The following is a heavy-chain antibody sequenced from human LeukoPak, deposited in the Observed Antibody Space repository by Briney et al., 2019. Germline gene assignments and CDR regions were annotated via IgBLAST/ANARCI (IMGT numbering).Heavy chain of an antibody. CDR2: ISSSGSTI. Sequence: GGSLRLSCAASGFTFSSYEMNWVRQAPGKGLEWVSYISSSGSTIYYADSVKGRFTISRDNPKNSLYLQMNSLRAEDTAVYYCARDQRYFDWLLSTPQYYYYGMDVWGQGTTVSVS. V-gene: IGHV3-48*03. J-gene: IGHJ6*02. CDR3: ARDQRYFDWLLSTPQYYYYGMDV. CDR1: GFTFSSYE. D-gene: IGHD3-9*01.